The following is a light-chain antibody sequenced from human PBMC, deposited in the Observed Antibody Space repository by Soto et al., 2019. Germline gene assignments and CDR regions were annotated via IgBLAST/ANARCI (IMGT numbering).Light chain of an antibody. V-gene: IGKV1-5*03. J-gene: IGKJ1*01. Sequence: DIQMTQSPSTLSASVGDRVTITCRASQSISSWLAWYQQKPGKAPKLLIYKASSLESGVPSRFSGSGSGTEFTLTISSLQPYDFATYYGQQYNSYPTFGQGTKVEIK. CDR2: KAS. CDR1: QSISSW. CDR3: QQYNSYPT.